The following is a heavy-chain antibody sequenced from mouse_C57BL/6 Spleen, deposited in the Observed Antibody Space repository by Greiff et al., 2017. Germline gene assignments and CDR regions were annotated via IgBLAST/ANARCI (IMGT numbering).Heavy chain of an antibody. CDR1: GYTFTSYW. V-gene: IGHV1-55*01. Sequence: QVQLQQPGAELVKPGASVKMSCKASGYTFTSYWITWVKQRPGQGLEWIGDIYPGSGSTNYNETFKSKATLTVDTSSSTAYMQLSSLTSEDSAVYYCARDLGYGSSPDDWGQGTTLTVSS. CDR3: ARDLGYGSSPDD. CDR2: IYPGSGST. J-gene: IGHJ2*01. D-gene: IGHD1-1*01.